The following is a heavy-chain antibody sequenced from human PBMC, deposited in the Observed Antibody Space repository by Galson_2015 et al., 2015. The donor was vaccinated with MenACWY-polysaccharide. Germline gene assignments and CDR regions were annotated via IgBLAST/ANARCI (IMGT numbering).Heavy chain of an antibody. CDR3: ASPIYLWPRDYYYGVDV. J-gene: IGHJ6*02. CDR2: INPHSGGT. CDR1: GYTFTDYY. D-gene: IGHD2-2*02. Sequence: SVKVSCKASGYTFTDYYIHWVRQAPGQGLEWMGWINPHSGGTTYAQNFQGRVTMTRDTSISTAYMELSRLRSDDTAVYYCASPIYLWPRDYYYGVDVWGQGTTVTVSS. V-gene: IGHV1-2*02.